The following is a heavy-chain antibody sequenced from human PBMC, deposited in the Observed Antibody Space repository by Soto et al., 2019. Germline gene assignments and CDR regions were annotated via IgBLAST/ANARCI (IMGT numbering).Heavy chain of an antibody. V-gene: IGHV1-8*01. D-gene: IGHD3-3*01. J-gene: IGHJ6*02. CDR2: MNPNSGNT. CDR3: ARDDGITIFGVVTPNGMDV. Sequence: ASVKVSCKASGYTFTSYDINWVRQATGQGLEWMGWMNPNSGNTGYAQKLQGRVTMTTDTSTSTAYMELRSLRSDDTAVYYCARDDGITIFGVVTPNGMDVWGQGTTVTVSS. CDR1: GYTFTSYD.